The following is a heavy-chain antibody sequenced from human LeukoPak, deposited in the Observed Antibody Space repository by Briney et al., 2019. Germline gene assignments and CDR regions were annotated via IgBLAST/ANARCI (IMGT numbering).Heavy chain of an antibody. CDR1: GYNLTELS. D-gene: IGHD3-3*01. CDR3: ALESPSYFYYMDV. V-gene: IGHV1-24*01. CDR2: FDPENSQM. Sequence: ASVKVSCKVSGYNLTELSLHWVRQAPGKGLEWMGGFDPENSQMVYSQKFRDRLTTSEDTSTNTAYMELSSPISDDSALYYCALESPSYFYYMDVWGSGASVTVSS. J-gene: IGHJ6*03.